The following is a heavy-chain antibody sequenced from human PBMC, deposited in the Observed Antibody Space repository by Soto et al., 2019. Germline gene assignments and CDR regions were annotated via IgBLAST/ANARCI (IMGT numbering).Heavy chain of an antibody. CDR3: ARESERDYDSFDI. J-gene: IGHJ3*02. CDR1: GYSFTSYW. V-gene: IGHV5-51*01. D-gene: IGHD4-17*01. CDR2: IYPGDSDT. Sequence: PGESLKISCQCSGYSFTSYWIVWVRQTPGKGLEWMGIIYPGDSDTRYSPSFQGQVTISADKSISTAYLQWSSLKASDTAMYYCARESERDYDSFDIWGQGTMVTVSS.